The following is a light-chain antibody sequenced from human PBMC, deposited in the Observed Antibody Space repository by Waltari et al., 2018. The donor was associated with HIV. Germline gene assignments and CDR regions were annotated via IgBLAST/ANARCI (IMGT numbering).Light chain of an antibody. Sequence: QSVLTQPPSVSAAPGQKVTISCSGSSSNIGNNYVSWYQQLPGTAPKLLIYDNNKRPSGIPDRFSGSKSGTSATLGITGLQTGDEADYYCGTWDSSLSAWPNWVFGGGTKLTVL. CDR2: DNN. CDR1: SSNIGNNY. CDR3: GTWDSSLSAWPNWV. J-gene: IGLJ3*02. V-gene: IGLV1-51*01.